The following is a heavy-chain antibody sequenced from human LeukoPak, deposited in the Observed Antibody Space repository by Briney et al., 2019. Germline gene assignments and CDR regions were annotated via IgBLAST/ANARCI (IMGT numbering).Heavy chain of an antibody. J-gene: IGHJ5*01. V-gene: IGHV4-59*02. CDR3: ARDLFPINWFES. CDR1: GGSVTKYY. CDR2: IFHTGIT. D-gene: IGHD2-2*02. Sequence: SETLSLTCTVSGGSVTKYYWHWIRQAPGKGLEWIGFIFHTGITNYNPSLKSRVTISVDTSKNQFSLKLTSVTAADTAVYFCARDLFPINWFESWGQGTLVTVSS.